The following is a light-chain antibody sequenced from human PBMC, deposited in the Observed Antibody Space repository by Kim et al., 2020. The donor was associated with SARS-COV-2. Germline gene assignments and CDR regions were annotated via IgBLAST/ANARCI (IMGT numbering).Light chain of an antibody. CDR2: DVS. CDR3: SSYTSSSTRV. CDR1: SSDVGGYTY. J-gene: IGLJ1*01. V-gene: IGLV2-14*03. Sequence: GQSFTISCTATSSDVGGYTYVSWYQQHPGKAPKLMIYDVSNRPSGVSNRFSGSKSGNTASLTISGLQAEDEADYYCSSYTSSSTRVFGTGTKVTVL.